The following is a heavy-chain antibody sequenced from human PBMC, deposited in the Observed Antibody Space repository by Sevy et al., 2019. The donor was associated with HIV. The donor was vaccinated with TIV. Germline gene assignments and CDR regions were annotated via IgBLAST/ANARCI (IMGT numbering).Heavy chain of an antibody. J-gene: IGHJ6*03. CDR1: GFTFSSYS. V-gene: IGHV3-21*01. CDR3: ARGSWSGGYYYYYMDV. CDR2: ISSSSSYI. D-gene: IGHD6-13*01. Sequence: GGSLRLSCAASGFTFSSYSMNWVRQAPGKGLEWVSSISSSSSYIYYAGSVKGRFTISRDNAKNSLYLQMNSLRAEDTAVYYCARGSWSGGYYYYYMDVWGKGTTVTVSS.